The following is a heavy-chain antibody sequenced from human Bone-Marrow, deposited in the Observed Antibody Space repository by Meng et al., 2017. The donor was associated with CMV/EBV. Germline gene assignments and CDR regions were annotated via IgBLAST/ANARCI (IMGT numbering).Heavy chain of an antibody. V-gene: IGHV4-34*01. D-gene: IGHD3-3*01. Sequence: VYGGSFSGYYWSWIRQPPGKGLEWIGEINHSGSTNYNPSLKSRVTISVGTSKNQFSLKLSSVTAADTAVYYYATTYYDFWSGRPFDYWGQGTLVTVSS. J-gene: IGHJ4*02. CDR1: GGSFSGYY. CDR2: INHSGST. CDR3: ATTYYDFWSGRPFDY.